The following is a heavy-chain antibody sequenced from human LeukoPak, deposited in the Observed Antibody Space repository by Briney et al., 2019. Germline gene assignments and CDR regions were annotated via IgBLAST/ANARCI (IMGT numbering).Heavy chain of an antibody. CDR2: IKQDGSEK. J-gene: IGHJ4*02. V-gene: IGHV3-7*01. D-gene: IGHD3-22*01. CDR1: GFTFSSYW. CDR3: ARDQIVYDSSGSTDY. Sequence: GGSLRLSCAASGFTFSSYWMSWVRQAPGKGLEWVANIKQDGSEKYYVDSVKGRFTISRDNAKNSLYLQMNSLRAEDTAVYYCARDQIVYDSSGSTDYWGQGTLVTVSS.